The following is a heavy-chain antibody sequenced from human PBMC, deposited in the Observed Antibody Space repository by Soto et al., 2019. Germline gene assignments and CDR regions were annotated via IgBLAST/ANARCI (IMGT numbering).Heavy chain of an antibody. D-gene: IGHD1-1*01. J-gene: IGHJ5*02. Sequence: KPSETLSLTCAVSGGSISRGDYLWSWIRQSPGKGLEWIAYMYHSGSAYYNPSLRGRVTISVDTFKNQLSLNLTSVTAADTAVYYCARVGGTPYNWFDPWGPGILVTVSS. CDR3: ARVGGTPYNWFDP. V-gene: IGHV4-30-2*06. CDR2: MYHSGSA. CDR1: GGSISRGDYL.